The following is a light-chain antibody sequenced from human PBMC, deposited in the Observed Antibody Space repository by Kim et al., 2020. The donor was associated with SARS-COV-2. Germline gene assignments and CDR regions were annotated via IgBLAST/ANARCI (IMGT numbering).Light chain of an antibody. CDR1: SGHSSYA. J-gene: IGLJ2*01. CDR2: LNSDGSH. Sequence: QLVLTQSPSASASLGASVKLTCTLGSGHSSYAIAWHQQQPEKGPRYLMKLNSDGSHSKGDGIPDRFSGSSSGAERYLTISSLQSEDEADYYCQTWGTGSVVFGGVTQLSVL. V-gene: IGLV4-69*01. CDR3: QTWGTGSVV.